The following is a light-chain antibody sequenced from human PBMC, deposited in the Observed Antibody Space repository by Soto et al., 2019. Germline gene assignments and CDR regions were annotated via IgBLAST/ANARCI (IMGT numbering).Light chain of an antibody. Sequence: QSVLTQPPSASGTPGQRVTISCSGSSSNIGSNTVNWYQQLPGTAPKLLIYGNSNRPSGVPDRFSGSKSGTSASLAITGLQAEDEADYYCQSYDSSLSVLVVFGGGTKLTVL. J-gene: IGLJ2*01. V-gene: IGLV1-40*01. CDR2: GNS. CDR3: QSYDSSLSVLVV. CDR1: SSNIGSNT.